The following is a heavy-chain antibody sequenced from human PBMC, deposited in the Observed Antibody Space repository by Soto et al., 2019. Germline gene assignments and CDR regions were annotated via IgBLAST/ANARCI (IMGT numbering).Heavy chain of an antibody. D-gene: IGHD3-10*01. CDR1: GYTFTGYY. J-gene: IGHJ5*02. CDR3: ARDLVDSGWFGASHHRNWFDP. CDR2: INPNSGGT. V-gene: IGHV1-2*04. Sequence: ASVKVSCKASGYTFTGYYMHWVRQAPGQGLEWMGWINPNSGGTNYAQKFQGWVTMTRDTSISTAYMELSRLRSDDTAVYYCARDLVDSGWFGASHHRNWFDPWGQGTLVTVSS.